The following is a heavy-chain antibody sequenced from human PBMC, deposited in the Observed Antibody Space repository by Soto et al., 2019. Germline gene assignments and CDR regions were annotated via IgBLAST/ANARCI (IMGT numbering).Heavy chain of an antibody. V-gene: IGHV3-74*01. CDR3: ARDRGWSLFDY. CDR2: TNSDGSDT. Sequence: EVQLVESGGGLVQPGGSLRLSCAASGFTFSSYWMYWVRQAPGKGLVWVSRTNSDGSDTTYADSVKGRFTISRDNAKNTLYLQMTGPRAEDTAVYYCARDRGWSLFDYWGQGTLVTVSS. J-gene: IGHJ4*02. D-gene: IGHD6-19*01. CDR1: GFTFSSYW.